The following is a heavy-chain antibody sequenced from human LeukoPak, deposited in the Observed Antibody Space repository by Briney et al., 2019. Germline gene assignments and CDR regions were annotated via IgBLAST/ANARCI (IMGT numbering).Heavy chain of an antibody. D-gene: IGHD3-10*01. CDR1: GFTFSSYS. CDR2: IYSGGST. Sequence: GGSLRLSCAASGFTFSSYSMNWVRQAPGRGLEWVSLIYSGGSTYYSDSVTGRFTISRDNSKNTLYLEVISLTAEDTAVYYCAKDDAWLRFGEWSQGTLVTVSS. V-gene: IGHV3-53*01. J-gene: IGHJ4*02. CDR3: AKDDAWLRFGE.